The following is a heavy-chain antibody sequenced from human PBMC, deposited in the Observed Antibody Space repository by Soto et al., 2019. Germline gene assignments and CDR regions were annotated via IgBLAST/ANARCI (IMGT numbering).Heavy chain of an antibody. Sequence: PGGSLRLSCAASGFTFDDYAMHWVRQAPGKGLEWVSGISWNSGSIGYADSVKGRFTISRDNAKNSLYLQMNSLRAEDTALYYCACGSSSLYYCGQRTLVTVSS. CDR2: ISWNSGSI. V-gene: IGHV3-9*01. D-gene: IGHD6-6*01. J-gene: IGHJ4*02. CDR3: ACGSSSLYY. CDR1: GFTFDDYA.